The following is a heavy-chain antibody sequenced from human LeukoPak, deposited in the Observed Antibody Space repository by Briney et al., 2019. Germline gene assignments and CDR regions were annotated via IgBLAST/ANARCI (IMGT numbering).Heavy chain of an antibody. V-gene: IGHV3-49*04. J-gene: IGHJ6*03. CDR3: TRGTYYYDSSGAGYYYYMDV. Sequence: GGSLRLSCTASGFTFGDYAMSWVRQAPGKGLEWVGFIRSKAYGGTTEYAASVKGRFTISRDDSKSIAYLQMNSLKTEDTAVYYCTRGTYYYDSSGAGYYYYMDVWGKGTTVTISS. CDR2: IRSKAYGGTT. CDR1: GFTFGDYA. D-gene: IGHD3-22*01.